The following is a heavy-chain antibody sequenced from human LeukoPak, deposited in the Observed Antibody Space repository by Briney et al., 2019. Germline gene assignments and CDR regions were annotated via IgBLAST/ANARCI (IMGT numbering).Heavy chain of an antibody. J-gene: IGHJ5*02. CDR3: ARLVIAAAGNWFDP. Sequence: SETLSLTCAVYGGSFSGYYWSWIRQPPGKGLEWIGEINHSGSTNYNPPLKSRVTISVDTSKNQFSLKLSSVTAADTAVYYCARLVIAAAGNWFDPWGQGTLVTVSS. D-gene: IGHD6-13*01. CDR1: GGSFSGYY. V-gene: IGHV4-34*01. CDR2: INHSGST.